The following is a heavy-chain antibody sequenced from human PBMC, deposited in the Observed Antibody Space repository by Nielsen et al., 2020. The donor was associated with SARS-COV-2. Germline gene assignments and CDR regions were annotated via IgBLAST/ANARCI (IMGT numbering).Heavy chain of an antibody. J-gene: IGHJ4*02. Sequence: GESLKISCGASGITFTSYAMSWVRQAPGKGLEWVSAISGSGGSTYYADSVKGRFTISRDNAENSLYLQLNSLRAEDTAVYYCARRYNFADYWGRGTLVTVSS. CDR1: GITFTSYA. CDR3: ARRYNFADY. CDR2: ISGSGGST. D-gene: IGHD1-1*01. V-gene: IGHV3-23*01.